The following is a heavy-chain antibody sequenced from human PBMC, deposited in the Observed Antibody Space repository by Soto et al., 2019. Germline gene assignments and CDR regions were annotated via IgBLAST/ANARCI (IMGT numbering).Heavy chain of an antibody. CDR1: GGTLSRYS. CDR3: AREDRITMIVVAPTGSAFDI. D-gene: IGHD3-22*01. CDR2: IIPIFGIA. Sequence: SVKVSCKASGGTLSRYSITWVRQAPGHGLEWIGRIIPIFGIASYAQKFQGRVTITADESTSTAYMELSRLRSDDTAVYYCAREDRITMIVVAPTGSAFDIWGQGTMVTVSS. V-gene: IGHV1-69*13. J-gene: IGHJ3*02.